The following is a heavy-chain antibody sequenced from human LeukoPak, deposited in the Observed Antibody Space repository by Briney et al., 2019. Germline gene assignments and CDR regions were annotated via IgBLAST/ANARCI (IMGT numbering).Heavy chain of an antibody. Sequence: PGGSLRLSCAASGFTFSSYEMNWVRQAPGKGLKWVSYISSSGSTIHYADSVKGRFTISRDNAKNSLYLQMNSLRAEDTAVYYCARDRVSYNTDCVSYWGQGTLVTVSS. V-gene: IGHV3-48*03. CDR1: GFTFSSYE. CDR2: ISSSGSTI. CDR3: ARDRVSYNTDCVSY. D-gene: IGHD1-14*01. J-gene: IGHJ4*02.